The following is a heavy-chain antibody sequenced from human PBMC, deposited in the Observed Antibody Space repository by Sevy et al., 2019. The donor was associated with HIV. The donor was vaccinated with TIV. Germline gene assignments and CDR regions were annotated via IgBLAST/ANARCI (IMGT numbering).Heavy chain of an antibody. CDR1: GFPFRSNI. J-gene: IGHJ4*02. CDR2: ITSNGLST. Sequence: GGSLRLSCSASGFPFRSNIMGWVRQAPGKRLENVSGITSNGLSTHYVPSVKGRFSNSRDNSKNTMYLQMSSLRPEDTAVYYCVKYRGLTQDFDYWGQGTLVTVSS. D-gene: IGHD3-10*01. V-gene: IGHV3-64D*06. CDR3: VKYRGLTQDFDY.